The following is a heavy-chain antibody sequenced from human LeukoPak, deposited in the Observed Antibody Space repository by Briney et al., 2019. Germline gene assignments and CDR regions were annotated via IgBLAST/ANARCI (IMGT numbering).Heavy chain of an antibody. J-gene: IGHJ5*02. Sequence: SETLSLTCTVSGGSVSSGSYYWSWIRQPPGKGLEWIGYIYYSGSTNYNPSLKGRVTISVDTSKNQFSLKLSSVTAADTAACYCARDNGRSFLYSSSWYGWFDPWGQGTLVTVSS. V-gene: IGHV4-61*01. CDR1: GGSVSSGSYY. D-gene: IGHD6-13*01. CDR3: ARDNGRSFLYSSSWYGWFDP. CDR2: IYYSGST.